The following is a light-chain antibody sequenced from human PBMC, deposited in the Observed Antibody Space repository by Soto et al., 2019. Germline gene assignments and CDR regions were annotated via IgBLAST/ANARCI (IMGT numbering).Light chain of an antibody. Sequence: ELVWTQSPATLFLSPGERATLSCRASQSVSSYLAWYQQKPGQAPRLLIYDASNRATGIPARFSGSGSGTDFTLTISSLEPEDFAVYYGQQYGSSPTRTFGQGTKVDIK. CDR3: QQYGSSPTRT. CDR2: DAS. V-gene: IGKV3-11*01. CDR1: QSVSSY. J-gene: IGKJ1*01.